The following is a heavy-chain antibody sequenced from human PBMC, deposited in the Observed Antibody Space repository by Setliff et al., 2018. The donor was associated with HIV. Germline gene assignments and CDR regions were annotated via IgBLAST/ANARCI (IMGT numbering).Heavy chain of an antibody. CDR2: IYTSGST. CDR1: GGSISSSNYY. J-gene: IGHJ3*01. D-gene: IGHD3-10*01. CDR3: ARDQADVYNYLLSGAFDF. V-gene: IGHV4-61*02. Sequence: SETLSLTCTVSGGSISSSNYYWSWIRQPAGKGLEWIGRIYTSGSTNYNPSLKSRVTISLDTSKNQFSLKLSSVTAADTAVYYCARDQADVYNYLLSGAFDFWGQGAMVTVSS.